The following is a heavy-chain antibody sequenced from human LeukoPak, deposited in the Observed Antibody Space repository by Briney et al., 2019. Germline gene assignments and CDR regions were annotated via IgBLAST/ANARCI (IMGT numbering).Heavy chain of an antibody. CDR1: GGTFSSYA. CDR2: IIPIFGTA. J-gene: IGHJ6*03. Sequence: GSSVKVSCKASGGTFSSYAISWVRQAPGQGLEWMGGIIPIFGTANYAQKVQGRVTITADESTRTAYMERSSLRSEDTAVYYCARDHYYYYMDVWGKGTTVTVSS. V-gene: IGHV1-69*01. CDR3: ARDHYYYYMDV.